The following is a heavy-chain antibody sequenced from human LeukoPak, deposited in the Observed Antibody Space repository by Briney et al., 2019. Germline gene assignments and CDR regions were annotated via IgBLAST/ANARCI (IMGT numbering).Heavy chain of an antibody. Sequence: PGGSLRLSCTAPGFTFSDYWMTWVRQAPGKGPEGVANIKQEGSQRYYVDSVRGRSTICRANAKNGLFLQINGLRGEATAVYYCARRGGRSSRRSPIGYWGQGTLVTVSS. CDR3: ARRGGRSSRRSPIGY. CDR1: GFTFSDYW. D-gene: IGHD6-6*01. CDR2: IKQEGSQR. J-gene: IGHJ4*02. V-gene: IGHV3-7*01.